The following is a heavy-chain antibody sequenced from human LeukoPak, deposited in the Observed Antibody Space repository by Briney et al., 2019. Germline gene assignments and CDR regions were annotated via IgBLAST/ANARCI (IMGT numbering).Heavy chain of an antibody. CDR2: IIPIFVTA. D-gene: IGHD6-13*01. CDR3: ARDLVIAPKQNYYYYYYMDV. J-gene: IGHJ6*03. Sequence: ASVKVSCKASGGTFSSYAISWVRQAPGQGLEWMGRIIPIFVTANYAQKFQGRVTITTDESTSTAYMELSSLRSEDTAVYYCARDLVIAPKQNYYYYYYMDVWGKGTTVTVSS. V-gene: IGHV1-69*05. CDR1: GGTFSSYA.